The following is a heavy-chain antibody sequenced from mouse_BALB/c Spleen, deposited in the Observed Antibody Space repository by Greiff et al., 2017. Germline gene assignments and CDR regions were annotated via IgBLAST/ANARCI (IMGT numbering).Heavy chain of an antibody. CDR3: ARSYGSSYYAMDY. CDR2: INPYNGDT. J-gene: IGHJ4*01. D-gene: IGHD1-1*01. CDR1: GYSFTGYF. V-gene: IGHV1-20*02. Sequence: VQLKESGPELVKPGASVKISCKASGYSFTGYFMNWVMQSHGKSLEWIGRINPYNGDTFYNQKFKGKATLTVDKSSSTAHMELRSLASEDSAVYFCARSYGSSYYAMDYWGQGTSVTVSS.